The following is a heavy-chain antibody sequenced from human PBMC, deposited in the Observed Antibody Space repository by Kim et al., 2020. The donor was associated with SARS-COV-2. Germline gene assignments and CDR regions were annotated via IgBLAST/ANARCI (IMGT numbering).Heavy chain of an antibody. D-gene: IGHD3-16*01. J-gene: IGHJ4*02. Sequence: GGSLRLSCAASGFTFSSYGMHWVRQAPGKGLEWVAVISYDGSKKYYADSVKGRFTISRDNSKNTLYLQMDSLRAEDTAVYYCAKRGGSRGQNYFDYWGQGTLVTVSS. CDR3: AKRGGSRGQNYFDY. CDR1: GFTFSSYG. CDR2: ISYDGSKK. V-gene: IGHV3-30*18.